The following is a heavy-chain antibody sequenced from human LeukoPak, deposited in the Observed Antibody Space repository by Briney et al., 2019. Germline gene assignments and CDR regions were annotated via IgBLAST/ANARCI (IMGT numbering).Heavy chain of an antibody. D-gene: IGHD3-16*02. V-gene: IGHV4-4*02. CDR1: GGSISSPNW. J-gene: IGHJ3*02. Sequence: SETLSLICAVSGGSISSPNWWSWVRQPPGKGLEWIGEIYHSGSTNYNSSLKSRVTISVDKSKNQFSLKLSSVTAADTAVYYCARYLMITSGGVIGNAFDIWGQGTMVSVSS. CDR3: ARYLMITSGGVIGNAFDI. CDR2: IYHSGST.